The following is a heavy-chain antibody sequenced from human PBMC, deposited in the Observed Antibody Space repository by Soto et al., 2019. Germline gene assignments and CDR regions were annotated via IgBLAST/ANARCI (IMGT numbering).Heavy chain of an antibody. J-gene: IGHJ5*02. CDR1: GDSVSSNSAA. CDR2: TYYRSKWYN. D-gene: IGHD6-13*01. Sequence: SQTLSLTCAISGDSVSSNSAAWNWIRQSPSRGLEWLGRTYYRSKWYNDYAVSVKSRLTINPDTSKNHFSLQLNSVTPAETAVYYCARDRGLEAAGRGNCFDTWGQGTLVTVSS. CDR3: ARDRGLEAAGRGNCFDT. V-gene: IGHV6-1*01.